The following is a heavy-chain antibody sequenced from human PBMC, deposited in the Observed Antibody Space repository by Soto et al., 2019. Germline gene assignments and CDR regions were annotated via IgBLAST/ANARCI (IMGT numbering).Heavy chain of an antibody. D-gene: IGHD2-21*01. CDR2: INPNGGST. J-gene: IGHJ4*02. V-gene: IGHV1-46*01. Sequence: QVQLVQSGAEVKKPGASVKISCKASGYTFIHYYIHWVRQAPGQGLEWMSIINPNGGSTNYAQKLQGRVTVTSDPSTTTVSMELNSLESDDTAVYFCARSLQQGDFWGQGTLVTVSS. CDR3: ARSLQQGDF. CDR1: GYTFIHYY.